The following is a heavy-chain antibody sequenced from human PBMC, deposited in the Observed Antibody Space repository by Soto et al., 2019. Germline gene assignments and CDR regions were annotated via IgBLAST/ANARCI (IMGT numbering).Heavy chain of an antibody. Sequence: QVHLVQSGAEVKKPGASVKVSCKASGYTFTSYGISWVRQAPGQGLEWMVWISAYNGNTKYAQKLQGRVTMTTDTSTSTAYMELSSLSSDGTAVYYCARDAAVGLFDYWGQGTLVTVSS. D-gene: IGHD1-26*01. CDR3: ARDAAVGLFDY. CDR2: ISAYNGNT. J-gene: IGHJ4*02. V-gene: IGHV1-18*01. CDR1: GYTFTSYG.